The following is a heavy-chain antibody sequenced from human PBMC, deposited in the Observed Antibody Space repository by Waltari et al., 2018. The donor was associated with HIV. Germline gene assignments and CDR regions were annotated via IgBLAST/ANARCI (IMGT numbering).Heavy chain of an antibody. CDR3: ARDGPHIVVVTVRTTDGFDI. V-gene: IGHV1-46*01. CDR1: GYTFTSYY. J-gene: IGHJ3*02. D-gene: IGHD2-21*02. CDR2: IHPTTGTT. Sequence: QVQLVQSGAEVREPGASVRLSCRASGYTFTSYYINWVRQAPGKGLEWKGIIHPTTGTTNYGQNVQGRVTMTRDTATSTVYMEVRSLTSEDTAVYYCARDGPHIVVVTVRTTDGFDIWGQGTMVIVSS.